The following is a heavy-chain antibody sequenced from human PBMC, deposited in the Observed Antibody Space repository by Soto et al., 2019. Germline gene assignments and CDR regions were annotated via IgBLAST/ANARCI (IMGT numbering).Heavy chain of an antibody. CDR1: GFTFSSYS. CDR3: ARAARIAVAGTVYYYGMDV. CDR2: ISSSSSTI. Sequence: EVQLVESGGGLVQPGGSLRLSCAASGFTFSSYSMNWVRQAPGKGLEWVSYISSSSSTIYYADSVKGRFTISRDNAKNSLYLQMNSLRDEETAVYYCARAARIAVAGTVYYYGMDVWGQGTTVTVSS. D-gene: IGHD6-19*01. V-gene: IGHV3-48*02. J-gene: IGHJ6*02.